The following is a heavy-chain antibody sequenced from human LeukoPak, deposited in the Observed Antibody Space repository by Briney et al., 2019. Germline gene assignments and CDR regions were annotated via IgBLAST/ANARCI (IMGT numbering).Heavy chain of an antibody. V-gene: IGHV4-38-2*02. CDR1: GYSVRRGYF. CDR3: ARSGDFGDFFSFFDF. Sequence: NPSETLSLTCSVSGYSVRRGYFWGWIRQPPGKGLEWIGSISYRTSTYNSSLKSRVSMSIDTSKNQFSLNLSSATAADTAVYFCARSGDFGDFFSFFDFWGQGSLVSVSS. CDR2: ISYRTST. D-gene: IGHD4-17*01. J-gene: IGHJ4*02.